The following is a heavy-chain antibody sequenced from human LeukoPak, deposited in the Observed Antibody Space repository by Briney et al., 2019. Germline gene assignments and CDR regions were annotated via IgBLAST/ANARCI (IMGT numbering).Heavy chain of an antibody. V-gene: IGHV1-8*01. CDR1: GYTFTSYD. J-gene: IGHJ5*02. Sequence: ASVKVSCKASGYTFTSYDINWVRQATGQGLEWMGWMNPNSGNTGYAQKFQGRVTMTRNTSISTAYMELSSLRSEDTAVYYCARWSVEMVRGEAGFDPWGQGTLVTVSS. CDR2: MNPNSGNT. D-gene: IGHD3-10*01. CDR3: ARWSVEMVRGEAGFDP.